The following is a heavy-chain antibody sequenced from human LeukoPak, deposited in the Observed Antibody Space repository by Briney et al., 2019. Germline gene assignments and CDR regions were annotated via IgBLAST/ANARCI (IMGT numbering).Heavy chain of an antibody. J-gene: IGHJ3*02. V-gene: IGHV3-21*01. CDR3: ARDRGAGSYHDAFDI. CDR2: ISSSSSYI. CDR1: GFTFSSYS. D-gene: IGHD1-26*01. Sequence: GGSLRHSCAASGFTFSSYSMNWVRQAPGKGLEWVSSISSSSSYIYYADSVKGRFTISRDNAKNSLYLQMNSLRAEDTAVYYCARDRGAGSYHDAFDIWGQGTMVTVSS.